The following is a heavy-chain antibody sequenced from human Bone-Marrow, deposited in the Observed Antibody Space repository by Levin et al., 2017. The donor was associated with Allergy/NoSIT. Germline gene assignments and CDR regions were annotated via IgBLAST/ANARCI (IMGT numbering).Heavy chain of an antibody. Sequence: SQTLSLTCTVSGGSISSSYWSWIRQPPGKGLEWIGYIYYSGSTNYNPSLKSRVTISVDTSKNQFSLKLSSVTAADTAVYYCARLGSGWGYFDYWGQGTLVTVSS. CDR3: ARLGSGWGYFDY. V-gene: IGHV4-59*08. D-gene: IGHD6-19*01. CDR1: GGSISSSY. J-gene: IGHJ4*02. CDR2: IYYSGST.